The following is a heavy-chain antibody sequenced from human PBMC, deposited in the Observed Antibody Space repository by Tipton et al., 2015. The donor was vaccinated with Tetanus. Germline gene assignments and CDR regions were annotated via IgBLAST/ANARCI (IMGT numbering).Heavy chain of an antibody. CDR2: VFDSGTS. Sequence: TLSLTCSLSGGSISNSEYYWAWIRQPPGKGLEWIGSVFDSGTSYYNPSLKSRVTISVDTSKNHFSLRLSSVTAAETAVYYCAEGRRFCSSNSCHEYYFDSWGRGTLVTVSP. CDR3: AEGRRFCSSNSCHEYYFDS. CDR1: GGSISNSEYY. D-gene: IGHD2-2*01. V-gene: IGHV4-39*02. J-gene: IGHJ4*02.